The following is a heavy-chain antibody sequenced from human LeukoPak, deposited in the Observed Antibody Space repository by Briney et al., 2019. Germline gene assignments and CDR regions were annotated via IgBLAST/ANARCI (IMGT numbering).Heavy chain of an antibody. D-gene: IGHD3-22*01. V-gene: IGHV3-21*01. CDR1: GFTFSSYS. J-gene: IGHJ4*02. Sequence: PGGSLRLSCAASGFTFSSYSMNWVRQAPGKGPEWVSSISSSSYIYYADSVKGRFTISRDNAKNSLYLQMNSLRAEDTAVYYCASDYYDSSGYSDYWGQGTLVTVSS. CDR3: ASDYYDSSGYSDY. CDR2: ISSSSYI.